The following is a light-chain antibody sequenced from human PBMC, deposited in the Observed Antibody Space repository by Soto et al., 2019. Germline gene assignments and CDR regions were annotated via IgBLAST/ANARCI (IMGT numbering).Light chain of an antibody. V-gene: IGKV3-20*01. J-gene: IGKJ1*01. CDR2: GAS. Sequence: ENVMTQSPGTLSLSPGERATLSSRASQSVSTNYVAWYQQKPGQAPRLLIYGASSRASGIPDRFRGSGSGTDFTLTISRLEPEDFAVYYCQQYANSHGTFGQGTKVDI. CDR1: QSVSTNY. CDR3: QQYANSHGT.